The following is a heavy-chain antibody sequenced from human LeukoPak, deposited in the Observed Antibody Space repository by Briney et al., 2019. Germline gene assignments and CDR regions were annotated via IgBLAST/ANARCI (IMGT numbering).Heavy chain of an antibody. CDR3: AKDRREFGWFGEPAEFDY. D-gene: IGHD3-10*01. V-gene: IGHV3-23*01. CDR2: ISGSGGST. J-gene: IGHJ4*02. Sequence: AGGSLRLSCAASRFTFSNYAIHWVRQAPGKGLEWVSAISGSGGSTYYADSVKGRFTISRDNSKNTLYLQMNSLRAEDTAVYYCAKDRREFGWFGEPAEFDYWGQGTLVTVSS. CDR1: RFTFSNYA.